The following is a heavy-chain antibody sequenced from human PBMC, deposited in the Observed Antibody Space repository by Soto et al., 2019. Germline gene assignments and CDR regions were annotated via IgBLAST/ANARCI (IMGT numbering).Heavy chain of an antibody. J-gene: IGHJ6*02. D-gene: IGHD2-2*01. CDR1: GFTFSNAW. CDR2: IKSKTDDGTT. Sequence: GGSLRLSCTVSGFTFSNAWMTWVRQAPGKGLEWVGRIKSKTDDGTTDYAAPVKGRFTISRDDSRNTLYLQMNSLKTEDTAVYYCTTDSSSWAYYYYYGMDVWGQGTTVTVSS. V-gene: IGHV3-15*01. CDR3: TTDSSSWAYYYYYGMDV.